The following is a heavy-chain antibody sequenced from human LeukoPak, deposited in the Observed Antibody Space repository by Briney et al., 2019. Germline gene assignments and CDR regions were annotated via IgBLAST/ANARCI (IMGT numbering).Heavy chain of an antibody. J-gene: IGHJ6*03. CDR1: GFTVSSNY. CDR3: ARDRSCSGGSCYSRYYYYYMDV. CDR2: IYSGGST. D-gene: IGHD2-15*01. Sequence: GGSLRLSCAASGFTVSSNYMSWVRQAPGKGLEWVSVIYSGGSTYYADSVKGRFTISRDNSKNTLYLQMGSLRAEDMAVYYCARDRSCSGGSCYSRYYYYYMDVWGKGTTVTVSS. V-gene: IGHV3-53*05.